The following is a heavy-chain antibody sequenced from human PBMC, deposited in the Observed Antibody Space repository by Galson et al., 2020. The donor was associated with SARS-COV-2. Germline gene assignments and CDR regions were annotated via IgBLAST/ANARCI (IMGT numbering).Heavy chain of an antibody. Sequence: GGSLRLSCAASGFTFTIFWMHWVRQVPGEGLVWVSRISADGSSTGYVDSVKGRFTISRDNAKNTVYLQMNSLRAEDTAVYYCARGNILGQCTLYTCHAYGMDVWGQATTVTVSS. J-gene: IGHJ6*02. CDR3: ARGNILGQCTLYTCHAYGMDV. CDR2: ISADGSST. D-gene: IGHD3-3*02. V-gene: IGHV3-74*01. CDR1: GFTFTIFW.